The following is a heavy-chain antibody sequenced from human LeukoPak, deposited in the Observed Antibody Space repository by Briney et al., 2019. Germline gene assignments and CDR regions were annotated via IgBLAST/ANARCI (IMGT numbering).Heavy chain of an antibody. Sequence: ASVKVSCKASGYTFTGYYMHWVRQAPGQGLEWMGWINPNSGGTNYAQKFQGRVTITRDTSISTAYMELSRLRSDDTAVYYCALITMIVVVTPDAFDIWGQGTMVTVSS. CDR2: INPNSGGT. D-gene: IGHD3-22*01. CDR3: ALITMIVVVTPDAFDI. CDR1: GYTFTGYY. J-gene: IGHJ3*02. V-gene: IGHV1-2*02.